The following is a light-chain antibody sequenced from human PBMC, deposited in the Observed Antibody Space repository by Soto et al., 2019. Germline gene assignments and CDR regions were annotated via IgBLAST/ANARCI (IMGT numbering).Light chain of an antibody. Sequence: SSELTQPPSVSVAPGQTATITCGGIDIGSKSVHWYQQKPGLAPVLLIFYDSDRPSGIPERFSGSNSGNTATLTISRVAVGDEADYYCQVWDSSSDHDVFGSGTKLTVL. CDR2: YDS. CDR1: DIGSKS. CDR3: QVWDSSSDHDV. J-gene: IGLJ1*01. V-gene: IGLV3-21*04.